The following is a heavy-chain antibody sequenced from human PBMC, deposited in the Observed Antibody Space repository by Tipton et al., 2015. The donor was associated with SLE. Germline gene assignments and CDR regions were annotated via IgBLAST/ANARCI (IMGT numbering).Heavy chain of an antibody. CDR2: ISSSGSTI. V-gene: IGHV3-11*01. Sequence: GSLRLSCAASGFTFSDYYMSWIRQAPGKGLEWVSYISSSGSTIYYADSVKGRFTISRDNAKNSLYLQMNSLRAEDTAVYYCARASKDDYSNYLPFDYWGQGTLVTVSS. CDR3: ARASKDDYSNYLPFDY. D-gene: IGHD4-11*01. J-gene: IGHJ4*02. CDR1: GFTFSDYY.